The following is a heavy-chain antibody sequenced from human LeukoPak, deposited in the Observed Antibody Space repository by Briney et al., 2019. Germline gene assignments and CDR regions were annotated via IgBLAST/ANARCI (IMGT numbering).Heavy chain of an antibody. CDR2: INHSGST. D-gene: IGHD3-3*01. CDR1: GGSFSGYY. CDR3: ARGPTIFGVVINYFDY. V-gene: IGHV4-34*01. J-gene: IGHJ4*02. Sequence: SETLSLACAVYGGSFSGYYWSWIRQPPGKGLEWIGEINHSGSTNYNPSLKSRVTISVDTSKNQFSLKLSSVTAADTAVYYCARGPTIFGVVINYFDYWGQGTLVTVSS.